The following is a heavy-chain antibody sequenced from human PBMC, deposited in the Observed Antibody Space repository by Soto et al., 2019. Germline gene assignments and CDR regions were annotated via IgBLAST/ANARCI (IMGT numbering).Heavy chain of an antibody. CDR3: AKGITGTTFVEYYYDY. J-gene: IGHJ4*02. CDR1: GFTFSSYA. CDR2: ISGSGGST. Sequence: GGSLRLSCAASGFTFSSYAMSWVRQAPGKGLEWVSAISGSGGSTYYADSVKGRFTISRDNSKNTLYLQMNSLRAEDTAVYYCAKGITGTTFVEYYYDYWGQGTLVTVSS. D-gene: IGHD1-20*01. V-gene: IGHV3-23*01.